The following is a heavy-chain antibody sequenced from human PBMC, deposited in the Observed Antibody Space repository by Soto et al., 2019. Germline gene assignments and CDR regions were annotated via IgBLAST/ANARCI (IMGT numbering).Heavy chain of an antibody. J-gene: IGHJ4*02. CDR1: GYTFSSYG. Sequence: QVQLVQSGAEVKKPGASVKVSCKASGYTFSSYGITWVRQAPGQRLEWMGWFNTYNGNTNYAQKLQGRVTMTTDTSTSTAYMALRRLRSDDPAVYYCARERGGYSYGDYWGQGALVTVSS. D-gene: IGHD5-18*01. CDR2: FNTYNGNT. V-gene: IGHV1-18*01. CDR3: ARERGGYSYGDY.